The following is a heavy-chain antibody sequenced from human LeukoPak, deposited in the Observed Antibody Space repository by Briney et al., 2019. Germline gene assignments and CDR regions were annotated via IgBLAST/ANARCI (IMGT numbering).Heavy chain of an antibody. Sequence: ASVKVSCKASGYTFTSYGISWVRQAPGQGLEWMGWISAYSGHTNYARKLQDRVTMTRDTSTSTVYMELSSLRSEDTAVYYFARDRGLYGDYVFFFDYWGQGTLVTVSS. CDR1: GYTFTSYG. CDR2: ISAYSGHT. V-gene: IGHV1-18*01. CDR3: ARDRGLYGDYVFFFDY. D-gene: IGHD4-17*01. J-gene: IGHJ4*02.